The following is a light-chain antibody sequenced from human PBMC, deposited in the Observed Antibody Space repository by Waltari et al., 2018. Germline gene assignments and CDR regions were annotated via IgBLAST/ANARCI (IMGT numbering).Light chain of an antibody. CDR2: SAS. Sequence: DIQMTQSPSSLSASVGDRVTIAGRASQNIDNYLTWYQQKPGEAPRLLVYSASSPQSGVPSRFTGSGSETDFALTIRGLQPEDSAIYYCQQSYNAPATFGQGTRVQVK. J-gene: IGKJ1*01. CDR1: QNIDNY. CDR3: QQSYNAPAT. V-gene: IGKV1-39*01.